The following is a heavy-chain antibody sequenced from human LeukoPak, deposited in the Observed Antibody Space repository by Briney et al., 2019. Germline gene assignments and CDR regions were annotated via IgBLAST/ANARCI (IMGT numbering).Heavy chain of an antibody. J-gene: IGHJ4*02. CDR2: ISGSGGST. D-gene: IGHD3-16*02. V-gene: IGHV3-23*01. CDR3: ARWYYDYVWGSYRSILFDY. Sequence: GGSLRLSCTVSGFTVSTNSMSWVRQAPGKGLEWVSAISGSGGSTYYADSVKGRFTISRDNSKNTLYLQMNSLRAEDTAVYYCARWYYDYVWGSYRSILFDYWGQGTLVTVSS. CDR1: GFTVSTNS.